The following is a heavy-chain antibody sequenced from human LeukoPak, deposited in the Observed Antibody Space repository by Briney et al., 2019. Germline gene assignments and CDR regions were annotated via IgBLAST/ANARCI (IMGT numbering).Heavy chain of an antibody. CDR1: GASFSSSTYY. V-gene: IGHV4-39*01. J-gene: IGHJ4*02. D-gene: IGHD6-13*01. Sequence: PSETLSLTCTVSGASFSSSTYYWGWLRQPPGKGLEWSVSIYYSGSTYYNPSLKSRVTMSVNTTKNQVSLKLSSVTAADTAVYYCARHAGGISATGTRPFDYWGQGTLVTVSS. CDR2: IYYSGST. CDR3: ARHAGGISATGTRPFDY.